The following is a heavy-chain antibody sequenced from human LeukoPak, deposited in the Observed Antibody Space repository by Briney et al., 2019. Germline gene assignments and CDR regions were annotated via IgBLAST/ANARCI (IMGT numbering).Heavy chain of an antibody. D-gene: IGHD5/OR15-5a*01. CDR1: GFTVSSNY. V-gene: IGHV3-53*01. Sequence: GGSLRLSCAASGFTVSSNYMNWVRQAPGKGLQWVSVLNSAGNAYYADSVVGRFTISRDNSKNMLYLQMNSLRAEDTAVYYCARSQGGTMSLRHFDLWGRGTLVTVSS. J-gene: IGHJ2*01. CDR3: ARSQGGTMSLRHFDL. CDR2: LNSAGNA.